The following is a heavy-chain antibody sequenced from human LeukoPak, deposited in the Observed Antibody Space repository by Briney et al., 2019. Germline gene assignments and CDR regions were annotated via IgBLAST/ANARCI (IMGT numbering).Heavy chain of an antibody. D-gene: IGHD5-12*01. CDR2: ISSSGSTI. V-gene: IGHV3-11*01. J-gene: IGHJ4*02. CDR3: AKDRATYRPHDY. CDR1: GFTFSDYY. Sequence: PGGSLRLSCAASGFTFSDYYMSWIRQAPGKGLEWVSYISSSGSTIYYADSVKGRSTISRDNSKNTLYLQMNSLRAEDTAVYYCAKDRATYRPHDYWGQGTLVTVSS.